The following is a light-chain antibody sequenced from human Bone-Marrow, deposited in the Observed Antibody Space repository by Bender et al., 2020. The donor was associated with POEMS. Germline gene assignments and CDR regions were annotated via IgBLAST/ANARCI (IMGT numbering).Light chain of an antibody. V-gene: IGLV2-14*03. Sequence: QSALTQPASVSGSPGQSITISCTGTSRDVGGYIYVAWYQQHPGKAPKVIIYEVNNRPSGVSDRFSGSKSGNTASLTISGLQAEDEADYYCSSYTTSGTVVFGGGTKLTVL. CDR3: SSYTTSGTVV. CDR2: EVN. CDR1: SRDVGGYIY. J-gene: IGLJ2*01.